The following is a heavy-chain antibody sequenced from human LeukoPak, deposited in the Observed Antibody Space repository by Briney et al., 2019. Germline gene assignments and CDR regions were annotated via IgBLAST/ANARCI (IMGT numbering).Heavy chain of an antibody. CDR1: GFTFSNYW. CDR3: ARVPDGSVNY. CDR2: INSDGSST. V-gene: IGHV3-74*01. J-gene: IGHJ4*02. Sequence: GGSLRLSCAASGFTFSNYWLHWVRQGPGKGLVWVSRINSDGSSTIYADSVKGRFTISRDNAKNTLYLQMNSLTAEDTAVYYCARVPDGSVNYWGQGALVTVSS. D-gene: IGHD4-17*01.